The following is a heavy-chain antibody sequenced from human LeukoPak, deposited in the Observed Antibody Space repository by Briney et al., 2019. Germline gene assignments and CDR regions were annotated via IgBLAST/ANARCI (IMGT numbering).Heavy chain of an antibody. Sequence: GGSLRLSCAASGFTFSSDGMHCVRQAPPKGLEWVAFIRYDGSNKYYADSVKGRFTISRDNSKNTLYLQMNSLRAEDTAVYYCAKDHTWYSSGWYYFDYWGQGSLVTVSS. CDR3: AKDHTWYSSGWYYFDY. V-gene: IGHV3-30*02. CDR1: GFTFSSDG. CDR2: IRYDGSNK. D-gene: IGHD6-19*01. J-gene: IGHJ4*02.